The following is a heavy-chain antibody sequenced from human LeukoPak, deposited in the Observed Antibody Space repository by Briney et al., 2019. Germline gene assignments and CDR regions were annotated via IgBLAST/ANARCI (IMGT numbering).Heavy chain of an antibody. J-gene: IGHJ4*02. CDR3: ARDPTSNYDSSGYLEY. Sequence: ASAKVSCKASGYTFTSYYMHWVRQAPGQGLEWMGIINPSGGSTSYAQKFQGRVTMTRDMSTSTVYMELSSLRSEDTAVYYCARDPTSNYDSSGYLEYWGQGTLVTVSS. CDR1: GYTFTSYY. V-gene: IGHV1-46*01. D-gene: IGHD3-22*01. CDR2: INPSGGST.